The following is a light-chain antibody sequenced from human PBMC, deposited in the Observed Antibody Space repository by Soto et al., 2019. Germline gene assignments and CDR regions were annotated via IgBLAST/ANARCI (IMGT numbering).Light chain of an antibody. V-gene: IGLV3-21*04. CDR2: YDS. CDR3: QVWDSDSDRAV. CDR1: NIGSKS. J-gene: IGLJ2*01. Sequence: SYELTQPPSVSVAPGRTARITCGGNNIGSKSVHWYQQKPGQAPVLVIYYDSDRPSGIPERFSGSNSGNTATLTINRVEAGDEADYYCQVWDSDSDRAVFGGGTKLTVL.